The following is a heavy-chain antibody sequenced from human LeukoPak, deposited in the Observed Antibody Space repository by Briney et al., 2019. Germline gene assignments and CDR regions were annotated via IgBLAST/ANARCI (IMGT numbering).Heavy chain of an antibody. D-gene: IGHD2-21*02. V-gene: IGHV3-23*01. Sequence: GGSLRLSCAASGFTFSSYAMSWVRQAPGKGLEWVSAISGSGGSTYYADSVKGRFTISGDNSKNTLYLQMNSLRAEDTAVYYCAKDLDVVVTTLDYWGQGTLVTVSS. CDR1: GFTFSSYA. CDR2: ISGSGGST. CDR3: AKDLDVVVTTLDY. J-gene: IGHJ4*02.